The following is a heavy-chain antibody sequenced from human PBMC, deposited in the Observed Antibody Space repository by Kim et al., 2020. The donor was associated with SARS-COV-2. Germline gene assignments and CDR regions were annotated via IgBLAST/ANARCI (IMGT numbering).Heavy chain of an antibody. CDR1: GFTVSSNY. Sequence: GGSLRLSCAASGFTVSSNYMSWVRQAPGKGLEWVSVIYSGGSTYYADSVKGRFTISRDNSKNTLYLQMNSLRAEDTAVYYCARDTTPLGYGHFDLWGRGTLVTVSS. V-gene: IGHV3-66*01. CDR3: ARDTTPLGYGHFDL. D-gene: IGHD2-2*01. CDR2: IYSGGST. J-gene: IGHJ2*01.